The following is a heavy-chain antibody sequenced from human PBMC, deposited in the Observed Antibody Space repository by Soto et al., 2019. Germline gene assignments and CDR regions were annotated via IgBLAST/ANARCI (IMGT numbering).Heavy chain of an antibody. CDR1: GFTFSNAW. Sequence: PGGSLRLSCAASGFTFSNAWMSWVRQAPGKGLEWVGRIKSKTDGGTTDYAAPVKGRFTISRDDSKNTLYLQMNSLKTEDTAVYYCTTVRWANYYYYYGMDVWGQGTTVTVSS. V-gene: IGHV3-15*01. D-gene: IGHD3-3*01. J-gene: IGHJ6*02. CDR2: IKSKTDGGTT. CDR3: TTVRWANYYYYYGMDV.